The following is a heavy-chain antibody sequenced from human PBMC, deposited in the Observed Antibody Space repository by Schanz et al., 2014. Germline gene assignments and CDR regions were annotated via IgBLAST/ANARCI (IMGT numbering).Heavy chain of an antibody. CDR1: GFTFSSYG. Sequence: QVQLVESGGGVVQPGRSLRLSCAASGFTFSSYGMHWVRQAPGKGLEWVAVIWYDGSNKYYADSVKGRFTISRDNSKNTLLLQMNSLRAEDTAVYYCARDQGYTTSWHIFDLWGQGTLVTVSS. V-gene: IGHV3-33*01. CDR2: IWYDGSNK. CDR3: ARDQGYTTSWHIFDL. D-gene: IGHD6-13*01. J-gene: IGHJ4*02.